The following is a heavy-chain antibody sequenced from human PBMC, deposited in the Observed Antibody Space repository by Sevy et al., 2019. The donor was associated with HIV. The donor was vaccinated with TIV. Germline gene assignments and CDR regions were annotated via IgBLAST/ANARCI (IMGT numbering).Heavy chain of an antibody. V-gene: IGHV3-7*01. J-gene: IGHJ4*02. CDR2: IKQDGSEK. CDR3: TSDYF. CDR1: GFVFSSHW. Sequence: GGSLRLSCEASGFVFSSHWMTWVRQAPGKGLEWVANIKQDGSEKYYVDSVKGRFTISRDNAKNSLYLRMNRLRVEDTAMYYCTSDYFWGQGSLVTVPS. D-gene: IGHD3-10*01.